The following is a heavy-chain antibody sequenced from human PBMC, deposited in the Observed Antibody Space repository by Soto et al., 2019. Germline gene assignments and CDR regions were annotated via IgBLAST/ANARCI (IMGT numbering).Heavy chain of an antibody. Sequence: VQLVESGGGLIQPGGSLRLSCAASGFTVSNNHMTWVRQAAGKGLELVSFVHGGGSTSYADSVKGRFTISRDNSKNTLYLQMDSLRAEDTAIYYCAGRFTTAASLDYWGRGTLVTGSS. CDR2: VHGGGST. CDR3: AGRFTTAASLDY. J-gene: IGHJ4*02. V-gene: IGHV3-53*01. D-gene: IGHD1-1*01. CDR1: GFTVSNNH.